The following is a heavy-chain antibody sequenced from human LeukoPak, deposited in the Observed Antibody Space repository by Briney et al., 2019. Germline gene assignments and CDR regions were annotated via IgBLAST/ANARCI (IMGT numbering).Heavy chain of an antibody. D-gene: IGHD3-22*01. CDR3: ARGLFNYDNSGLNY. V-gene: IGHV3-33*01. CDR2: IWYDGSNK. Sequence: PGGSLRLSCAASGFTFGSYAMYWVRQAPGKGLEWVTNIWYDGSNKYYADSVKGRFTISRDNSKNTLYLQMNSLRAEDTAVYYCARGLFNYDNSGLNYWGQGTRVTVSS. CDR1: GFTFGSYA. J-gene: IGHJ4*02.